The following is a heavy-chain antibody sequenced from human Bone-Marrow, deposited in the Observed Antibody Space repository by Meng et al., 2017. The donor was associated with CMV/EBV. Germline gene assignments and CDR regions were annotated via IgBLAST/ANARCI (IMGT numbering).Heavy chain of an antibody. CDR2: INHSGST. Sequence: SETLSLTCAVYGGSFSDYYWSWIRQPPGKGLEWIGEINHSGSTNYNPSLKSRVTISVDTSKNQFSLKLSSVTAADTAVYYCASGRVVPAADVGYYYYGMDVWGKGNAGHRLL. J-gene: IGHJ6*04. CDR3: ASGRVVPAADVGYYYYGMDV. V-gene: IGHV4-34*01. CDR1: GGSFSDYY. D-gene: IGHD2-2*01.